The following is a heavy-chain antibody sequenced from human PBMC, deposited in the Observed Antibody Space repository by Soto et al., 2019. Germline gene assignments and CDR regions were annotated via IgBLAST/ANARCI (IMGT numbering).Heavy chain of an antibody. CDR2: IYYSGST. D-gene: IGHD2-15*01. J-gene: IGHJ5*02. Sequence: PSETLSLTCTVSGGSISRYYWSWIRQPPGKGLEWIGYIYYSGSTNYNPSLKSRVTISVDTSKNQFSLKLSSVTAADTAVYYCARDSCSGGSCYPGYNWFDPWGQGTLVTVS. CDR1: GGSISRYY. CDR3: ARDSCSGGSCYPGYNWFDP. V-gene: IGHV4-59*01.